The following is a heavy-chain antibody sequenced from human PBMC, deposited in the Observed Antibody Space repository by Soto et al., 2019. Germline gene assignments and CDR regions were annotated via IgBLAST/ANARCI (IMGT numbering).Heavy chain of an antibody. J-gene: IGHJ4*02. CDR1: GFTFSSYA. V-gene: IGHV3-23*01. CDR2: ISGSGGST. Sequence: EVQLLESGGGLVQPGGSLRLSCAASGFTFSSYAMSWVRQAQGKGLEWVSAISGSGGSTYYADSVKGRFTISRDNSKNTLYLQMNSLRAEDTAVYYCAKSGSSPEGFRYYWGQGTLVTVSS. D-gene: IGHD6-13*01. CDR3: AKSGSSPEGFRYY.